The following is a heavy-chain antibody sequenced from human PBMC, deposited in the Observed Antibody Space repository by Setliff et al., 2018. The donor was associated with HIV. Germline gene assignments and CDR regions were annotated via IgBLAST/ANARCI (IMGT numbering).Heavy chain of an antibody. CDR3: ARDQRLSY. J-gene: IGHJ4*02. V-gene: IGHV4-39*07. CDR1: SGSISSGNYY. CDR2: VSHSGST. Sequence: PSETLSLTCTVSSGSISSGNYYWSWIRQPPGKGLEWIGEVSHSGSTNYNPSLKSRVTISVDKSKNQFSLELNSVTAADTAVYYCARDQRLSYWGQGTLVTVSS.